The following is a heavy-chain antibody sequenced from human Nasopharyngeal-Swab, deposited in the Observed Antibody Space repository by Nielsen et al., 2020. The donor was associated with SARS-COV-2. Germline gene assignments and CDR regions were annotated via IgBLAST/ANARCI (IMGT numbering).Heavy chain of an antibody. CDR3: ARALGCSSTSCYAAWFDP. J-gene: IGHJ5*02. Sequence: SEPLSLTCTVSGGSISSGGYYWSWIRQHPGKSLEWIGYIYYSGSTYYNPSLKSRVTISVDTSKKQFSLKLSSVTAADTAVYYCARALGCSSTSCYAAWFDPWGQGTLVTVSS. D-gene: IGHD2-2*01. CDR2: IYYSGST. V-gene: IGHV4-31*03. CDR1: GGSISSGGYY.